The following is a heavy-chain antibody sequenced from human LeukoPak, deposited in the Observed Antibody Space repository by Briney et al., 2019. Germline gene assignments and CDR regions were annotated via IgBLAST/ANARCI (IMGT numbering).Heavy chain of an antibody. CDR3: ARGLDTAMVLDWFDP. CDR1: GYTFTGYY. D-gene: IGHD5-18*01. Sequence: ASVKVSCKASGYTFTGYYMHWVRQAPGQGLEWMGWINPNSGGTNYAQKFQGRVTMTRDTSISTAYMELSRLRSDDTAVYYCARGLDTAMVLDWFDPWGQGTLVTVSS. J-gene: IGHJ5*02. V-gene: IGHV1-2*02. CDR2: INPNSGGT.